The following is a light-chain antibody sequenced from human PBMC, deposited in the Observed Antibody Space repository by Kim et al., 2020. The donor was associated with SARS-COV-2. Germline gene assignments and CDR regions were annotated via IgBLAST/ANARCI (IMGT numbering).Light chain of an antibody. V-gene: IGKV1-12*01. J-gene: IGKJ2*01. CDR3: QQAHSVPYT. Sequence: DIQMTQSASSVSASVGDRVTITCRASQDISSWLAWYQQKPGEAPTLLIYHAATLHSGVPSRFSGSRSGTEFTLTISSLHPEDFATYYCQQAHSVPYTFGQGTKLEI. CDR2: HAA. CDR1: QDISSW.